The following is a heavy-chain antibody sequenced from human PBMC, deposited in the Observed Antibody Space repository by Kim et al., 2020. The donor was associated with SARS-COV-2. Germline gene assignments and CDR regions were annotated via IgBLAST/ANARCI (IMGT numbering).Heavy chain of an antibody. Sequence: SETLSLTCAVYGGSFSGYYWSWIRQPPGKGLEWIGEINHSGSTNYNPSLKSRVTISVDTSKNQFSLKLSSVTAADTAVYYCARGLTTVTRVYFDYWGQGTLVTVSS. CDR3: ARGLTTVTRVYFDY. CDR2: INHSGST. V-gene: IGHV4-34*01. D-gene: IGHD4-17*01. J-gene: IGHJ4*02. CDR1: GGSFSGYY.